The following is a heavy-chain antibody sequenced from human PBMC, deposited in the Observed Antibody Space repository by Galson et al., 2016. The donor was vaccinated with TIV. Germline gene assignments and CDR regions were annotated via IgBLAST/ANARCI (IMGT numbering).Heavy chain of an antibody. V-gene: IGHV3-33*01. Sequence: SLRLSCAASGFTFRSYGLHWVRQAPGKGLEWVALISSDRTNEYYADSVKGRFTISRDNSKHTVYLQMNSLRVEDTAMYFCARDRDGYATGDYWGPGTLVTVSS. D-gene: IGHD5-24*01. J-gene: IGHJ4*02. CDR2: ISSDRTNE. CDR3: ARDRDGYATGDY. CDR1: GFTFRSYG.